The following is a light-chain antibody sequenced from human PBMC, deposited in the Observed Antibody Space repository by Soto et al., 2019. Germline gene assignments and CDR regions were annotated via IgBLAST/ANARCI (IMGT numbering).Light chain of an antibody. V-gene: IGKV3-15*01. CDR1: QSVDSN. CDR3: QQHSKWPIT. J-gene: IGKJ5*01. CDR2: GIS. Sequence: EIVMTQSPGTLSLSPGETATLSCRASQSVDSNYLAWYQQKPGQAPMLLVYGISTRATDIPARFSGSGSGTEFTLTISSLQSEDFGIYYCQQHSKWPITFGQGTRLEIK.